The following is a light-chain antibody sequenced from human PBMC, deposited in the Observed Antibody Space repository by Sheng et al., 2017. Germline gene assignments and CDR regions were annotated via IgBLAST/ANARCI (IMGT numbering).Light chain of an antibody. CDR3: KQYNSWPPFT. V-gene: IGKV3-15*01. J-gene: IGKJ4*01. Sequence: EIVMTQSPDTLSVSPGERATLSCRASQSLRTNLAWYQQKPGQAPRLLIYGASTRATGIPVRFSGSGSGTEFTLTITSLQSEDFAVYYCKQYNSWPPFTFGRRDQGGDQT. CDR2: GAS. CDR1: QSLRTN.